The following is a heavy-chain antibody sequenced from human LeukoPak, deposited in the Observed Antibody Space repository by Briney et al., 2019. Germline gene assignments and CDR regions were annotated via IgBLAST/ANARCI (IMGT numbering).Heavy chain of an antibody. Sequence: SETLSLTCTVSGGSISSYYWSWIRQPPGKGLEWIGYIYYSGSTNYNPSLKSRVTISVDTSKNQFSLKLSSVTAADTAVYYCARRGYYDSSGYYFSDYWGQGTLVTVSS. CDR2: IYYSGST. CDR3: ARRGYYDSSGYYFSDY. CDR1: GGSISSYY. V-gene: IGHV4-59*01. J-gene: IGHJ4*02. D-gene: IGHD3-22*01.